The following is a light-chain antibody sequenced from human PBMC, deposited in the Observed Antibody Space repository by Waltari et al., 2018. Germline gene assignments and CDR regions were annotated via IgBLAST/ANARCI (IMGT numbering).Light chain of an antibody. Sequence: QSALTQPASVSGSPGQSITISCTGTSSDVGSSKLVSWYQQHPGKAPILRIYADSNRPPGFSNRFSGSKSGKAASLTVAGLQAEDEAAYYCCSYAGSSTVKFGEGTYLTVL. V-gene: IGLV2-23*01. CDR3: CSYAGSSTVK. CDR1: SSDVGSSKL. CDR2: ADS. J-gene: IGLJ2*01.